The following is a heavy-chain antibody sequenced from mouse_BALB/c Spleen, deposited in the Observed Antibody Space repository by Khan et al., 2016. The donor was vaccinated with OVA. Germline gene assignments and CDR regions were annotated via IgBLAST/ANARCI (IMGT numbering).Heavy chain of an antibody. CDR3: VRDYYGSRFVAY. Sequence: EVELVESGGGLVQPGGSLKLSCAASGFTFSNFGMHWFRQAPEKGLEWVAYISGGSSTTYYADTVKGRFTISRDNSTNTFFLQMTSLRSEDTAIYYCVRDYYGSRFVAYWGQGTLFTVSA. J-gene: IGHJ3*01. CDR1: GFTFSNFG. D-gene: IGHD1-1*01. CDR2: ISGGSSTT. V-gene: IGHV5-17*02.